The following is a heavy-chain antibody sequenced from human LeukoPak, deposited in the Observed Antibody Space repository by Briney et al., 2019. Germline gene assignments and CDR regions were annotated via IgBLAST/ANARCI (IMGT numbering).Heavy chain of an antibody. V-gene: IGHV3-73*01. J-gene: IGHJ3*02. Sequence: GGSLRLSCAASGLTFSISAIHWVRQTSGKGLEWLGRTRSKGNKYATDYAASVKDRFTISRDDSKDTAYLQMDSLKIEDTAVYYCVRLFRPHSCGSGTYYALDAYDIWGLGTMVTVSS. CDR2: TRSKGNKYAT. CDR3: VRLFRPHSCGSGTYYALDAYDI. CDR1: GLTFSISA. D-gene: IGHD3-10*01.